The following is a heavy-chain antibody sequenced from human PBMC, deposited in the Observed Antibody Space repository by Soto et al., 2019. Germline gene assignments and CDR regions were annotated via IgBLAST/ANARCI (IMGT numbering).Heavy chain of an antibody. CDR2: VRSKAYGGTT. V-gene: IGHV3-49*04. Sequence: YLRLSCTASGFTFGDYAMSWVRQAPGKRLEWVGFVRSKAYGGTTEYAASVKGRFTISRDDSKSIAYLQMSSLKTQDTAVYYCTRVRGSWAKEFHYWGQGALGTVSS. CDR1: GFTFGDYA. J-gene: IGHJ4*02. D-gene: IGHD6-13*01. CDR3: TRVRGSWAKEFHY.